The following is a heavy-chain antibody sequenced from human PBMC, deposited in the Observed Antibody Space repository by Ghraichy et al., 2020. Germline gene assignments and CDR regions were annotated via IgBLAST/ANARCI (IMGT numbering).Heavy chain of an antibody. D-gene: IGHD2-2*01. CDR3: TTSTPVVPAARYYYYYYMDV. V-gene: IGHV3-73*01. J-gene: IGHJ6*03. CDR2: IRSKANSYAT. CDR1: GFTFSGSA. Sequence: GESLNISCAASGFTFSGSAMHWVRQASGKGLEWVGRIRSKANSYATAYAASVKGRFTISRDDSKNTAYLQMNSLKTEDTAVYYCTTSTPVVPAARYYYYYYMDVWGKGTTVTVSS.